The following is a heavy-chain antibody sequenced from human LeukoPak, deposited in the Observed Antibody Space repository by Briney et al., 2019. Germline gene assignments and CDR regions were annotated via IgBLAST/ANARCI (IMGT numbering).Heavy chain of an antibody. CDR1: GYTFTSYD. Sequence: GASVKVSCKASGYTFTSYDINWVRQATGQGLGWMGWMNPNSGNTGYAQKFQGRVTITRNTSISTAYMELSSLRSEDTAVYYCARIRYSSSWSTSGGHFDPWGQGTLVTVSS. CDR2: MNPNSGNT. D-gene: IGHD6-13*01. V-gene: IGHV1-8*03. J-gene: IGHJ5*02. CDR3: ARIRYSSSWSTSGGHFDP.